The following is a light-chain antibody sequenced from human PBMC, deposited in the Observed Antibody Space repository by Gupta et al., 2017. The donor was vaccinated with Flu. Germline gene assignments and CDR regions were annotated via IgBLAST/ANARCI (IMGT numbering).Light chain of an antibody. CDR2: EDN. Sequence: SYELPQPPSVSAAPGQTASITCSGDKFGNKYTCWYQQKPGQSPVLVIYEDNKRPSGIPGRFSGSNSGNTATLTISGTQAMDESDYYCQAWDSSPLRVFGGGTKLTVL. CDR3: QAWDSSPLRV. CDR1: KFGNKY. V-gene: IGLV3-1*01. J-gene: IGLJ3*02.